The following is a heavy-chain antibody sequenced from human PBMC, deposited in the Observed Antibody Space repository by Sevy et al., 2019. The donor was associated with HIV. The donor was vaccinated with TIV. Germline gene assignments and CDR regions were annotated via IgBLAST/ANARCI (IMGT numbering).Heavy chain of an antibody. CDR3: ARGSGSKTWFDP. CDR2: IIPIFGTA. Sequence: VKVSCKTSGGTFSSYAISWVRQAPGQGLDWMGGIIPIFGTANYAQKFQGRVTITADESTSTAYMDLSSLRSEDTAVYYCARGSGSKTWFDPWGQGTLVTVSS. D-gene: IGHD5-12*01. V-gene: IGHV1-69*01. J-gene: IGHJ5*02. CDR1: GGTFSSYA.